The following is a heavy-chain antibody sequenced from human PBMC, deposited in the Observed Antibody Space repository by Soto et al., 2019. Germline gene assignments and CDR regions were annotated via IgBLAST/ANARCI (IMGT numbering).Heavy chain of an antibody. D-gene: IGHD3-3*01. Sequence: PSVTLSLTCTVSGGYISSGNFRWSWVRQHPVEGLEWIGHIYNTGNTDYNPSLESRASISLDTSQMHFSLKVTSVTAADTAVYYCARGGLRFLEWVPLGMDVWGQGTTVTVSS. CDR2: IYNTGNT. CDR3: ARGGLRFLEWVPLGMDV. J-gene: IGHJ6*02. CDR1: GGYISSGNFR. V-gene: IGHV4-31*03.